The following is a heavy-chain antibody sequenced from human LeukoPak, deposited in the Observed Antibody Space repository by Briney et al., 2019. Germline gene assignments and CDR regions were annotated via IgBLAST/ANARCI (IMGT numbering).Heavy chain of an antibody. D-gene: IGHD6-19*01. CDR3: ARAVAGTGDAFDI. CDR1: GFIFRNYA. V-gene: IGHV3-23*01. CDR2: ISDNGGGT. Sequence: GGSLRLSRGASGFIFRNYAMSWVRQAPGEGLEWVSGISDNGGGTYYADSVKGRFTISRDDAKNSLYLQMNSLRAEDTAVYYCARAVAGTGDAFDIWGQGTMVTVSS. J-gene: IGHJ3*02.